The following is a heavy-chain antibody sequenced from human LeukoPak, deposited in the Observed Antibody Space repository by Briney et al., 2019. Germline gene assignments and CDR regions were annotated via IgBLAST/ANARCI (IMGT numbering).Heavy chain of an antibody. V-gene: IGHV3-53*05. CDR1: GFTVSSDY. CDR2: IYSGGST. J-gene: IGHJ5*02. Sequence: GGSLRVSCPASGFTVSSDYMSWVRQAPGKGLEWVSVIYSGGSTYYADSVKGRFTISGDKSKNTVYLQMNNLRFEDTAMYYCARNWFDPGGQGTLVTVSS. CDR3: ARNWFDP.